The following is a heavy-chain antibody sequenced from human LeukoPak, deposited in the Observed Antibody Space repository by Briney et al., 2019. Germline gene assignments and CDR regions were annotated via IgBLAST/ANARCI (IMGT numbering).Heavy chain of an antibody. D-gene: IGHD2-21*02. CDR2: IKSDGSYT. V-gene: IGHV3-74*01. CDR1: GFTFSSYW. CDR3: ARDLPYCGGDCYTFDH. J-gene: IGHJ4*02. Sequence: PGGSLRLSCAAPGFTFSSYWMHWVRQAPGKGLAYVARIKSDGSYTRYADSVKGRFTISRDNAKNTLYLQMSSLRAEDSAVYYCARDLPYCGGDCYTFDHWGQGTLVTVSS.